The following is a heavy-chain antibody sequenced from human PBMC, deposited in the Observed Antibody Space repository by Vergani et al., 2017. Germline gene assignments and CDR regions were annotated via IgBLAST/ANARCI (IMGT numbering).Heavy chain of an antibody. CDR1: GGSFSGYY. J-gene: IGHJ5*02. Sequence: QVQLQQWGAGLLKPSETLSLTCAVYGGSFSGYYWSWIRQPPGKGLEWIGEINHSGSTNYNPSLKSRVTISVDTSKNQFSLKLSSVTAADTAVYYCTLGDHASRNGFDPWGQGTLVTVSS. CDR2: INHSGST. CDR3: TLGDHASRNGFDP. V-gene: IGHV4-34*01. D-gene: IGHD3-16*01.